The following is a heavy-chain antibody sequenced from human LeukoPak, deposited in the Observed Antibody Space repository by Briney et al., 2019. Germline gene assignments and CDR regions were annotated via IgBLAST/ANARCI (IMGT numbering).Heavy chain of an antibody. CDR1: GYTSTSYA. D-gene: IGHD6-19*01. CDR2: ISAYNGNT. CDR3: ARVGIAVAGISYFDY. V-gene: IGHV1-18*01. Sequence: GASVKVSCKASGYTSTSYAISWVRQARGQGLEWMGWISAYNGNTNYAQKLQGRVTMTTDTSTSTAYMELRSLRSDDTAVYYCARVGIAVAGISYFDYWGQGTLVTVSS. J-gene: IGHJ4*02.